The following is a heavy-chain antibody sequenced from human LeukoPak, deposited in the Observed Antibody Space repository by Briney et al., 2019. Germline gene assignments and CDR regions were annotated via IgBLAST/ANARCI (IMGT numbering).Heavy chain of an antibody. Sequence: PSETLSLTCAVYGGSFSGYYWSWIRQPPGKGLEWIGEINHSGSTNYNPSLKSRVTISVNTSKNQFSLKLSSVTAADTAVYYCARALLGYCSSTSCYWFDPWGQGTLVTVSS. CDR1: GGSFSGYY. CDR3: ARALLGYCSSTSCYWFDP. J-gene: IGHJ5*02. D-gene: IGHD2-2*01. V-gene: IGHV4-34*01. CDR2: INHSGST.